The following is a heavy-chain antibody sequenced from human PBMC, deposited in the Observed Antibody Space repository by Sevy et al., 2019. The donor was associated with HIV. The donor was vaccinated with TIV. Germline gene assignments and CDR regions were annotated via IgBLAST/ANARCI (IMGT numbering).Heavy chain of an antibody. Sequence: SETLSLTCTVSGGSISSDSFLWGWIRQTPGEGLSWIGSISYSGSTYYDPSLKSRITVDVDTSKKQFSLELSSVTAADTAMYYCARHLHFYGIDVWGPGTTVTVSS. D-gene: IGHD3-3*02. CDR3: ARHLHFYGIDV. J-gene: IGHJ6*02. V-gene: IGHV4-39*01. CDR1: GGSISSDSFL. CDR2: ISYSGST.